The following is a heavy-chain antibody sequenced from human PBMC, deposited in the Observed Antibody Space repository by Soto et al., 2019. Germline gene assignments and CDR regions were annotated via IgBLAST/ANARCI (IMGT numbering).Heavy chain of an antibody. CDR3: ARLEGLATISYYFDF. Sequence: QLQLQESGPGLVKPSEALSLTCSVSGGSISRSSYYWGWIRQAPGKGLEWIGSIYYSGSTYYNPSLKSRVTISIDKSKNQFSLKLSSLTAADTAVYCCARLEGLATISYYFDFWGQGTLVTVSS. V-gene: IGHV4-39*01. CDR1: GGSISRSSYY. D-gene: IGHD3-9*01. CDR2: IYYSGST. J-gene: IGHJ4*02.